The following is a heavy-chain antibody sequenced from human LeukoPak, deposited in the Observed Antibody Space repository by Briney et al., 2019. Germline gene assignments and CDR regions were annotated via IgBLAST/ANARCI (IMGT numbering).Heavy chain of an antibody. CDR2: INPSGGSK. Sequence: ASVKVSCKASGYTFTSYYMHWVRQAPGQGLEWMGIINPSGGSKSYAQKFQGRVTMTRDTYTSTVYMELSRLRSEATAVYYCAAFQERYYYYGMDVWGQGTTVTVSS. V-gene: IGHV1-46*01. CDR3: AAFQERYYYYGMDV. CDR1: GYTFTSYY. D-gene: IGHD6-25*01. J-gene: IGHJ6*02.